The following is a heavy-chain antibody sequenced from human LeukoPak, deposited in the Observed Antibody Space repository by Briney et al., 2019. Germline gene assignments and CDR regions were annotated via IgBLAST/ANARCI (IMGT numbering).Heavy chain of an antibody. Sequence: PSETLSLTCTVSGGSISTYYWSWIRQPPGKGLEWIGYIYYSGSAKYNPSLKSRVTISVDTSKNQFSLKLSSVTAADTAVYYCARSPDYGDPYWYFDLWGRGTLVTVSS. V-gene: IGHV4-59*01. D-gene: IGHD4-17*01. CDR3: ARSPDYGDPYWYFDL. CDR1: GGSISTYY. J-gene: IGHJ2*01. CDR2: IYYSGSA.